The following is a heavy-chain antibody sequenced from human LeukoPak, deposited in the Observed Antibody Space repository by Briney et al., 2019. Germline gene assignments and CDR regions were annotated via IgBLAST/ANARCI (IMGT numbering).Heavy chain of an antibody. Sequence: SVNVSCKASGGTFSSYAISWVRQAPGQGLEWMGGIIPIFGTANYAQKFQGRVTITADESTSTAYMELSSLRSEDTAVYYCAREITMVRGVIITSRLGMDVWGQGTTVTVSS. CDR2: IIPIFGTA. CDR3: AREITMVRGVIITSRLGMDV. D-gene: IGHD3-10*01. CDR1: GGTFSSYA. J-gene: IGHJ6*02. V-gene: IGHV1-69*01.